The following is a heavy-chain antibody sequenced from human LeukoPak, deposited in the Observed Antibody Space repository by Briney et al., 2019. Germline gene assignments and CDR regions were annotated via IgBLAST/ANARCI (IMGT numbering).Heavy chain of an antibody. V-gene: IGHV3-11*01. D-gene: IGHD4-17*01. CDR3: ARVYGDYFDY. CDR1: GFTFSDYY. Sequence: PGGSLRLSCGVSGFTFSDYYMSWIRQAPGKGLEWISYITTSHTTVYYADSVKGRFTISRDNAKKSLYLEMNSLRAEDTAVYCCARVYGDYFDYWGQGTLVTVSS. J-gene: IGHJ4*02. CDR2: ITTSHTTV.